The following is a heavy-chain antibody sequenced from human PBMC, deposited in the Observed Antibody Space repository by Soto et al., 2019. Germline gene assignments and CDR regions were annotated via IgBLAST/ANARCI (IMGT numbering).Heavy chain of an antibody. D-gene: IGHD3-3*01. J-gene: IGHJ4*02. CDR1: GYTITSYG. V-gene: IGHV1-18*01. CDR2: ISAYNGNT. CDR3: ARDRRGRITIFGVVTPNYYFDY. Sequence: ASVKGSCKGAGYTITSYGISWVRQAPGQGLEWMGWISAYNGNTNYAQKLQGRVTMTTDTSTSTAYMELRSLRSDDTAVYYCARDRRGRITIFGVVTPNYYFDYWGQGTLVTVSS.